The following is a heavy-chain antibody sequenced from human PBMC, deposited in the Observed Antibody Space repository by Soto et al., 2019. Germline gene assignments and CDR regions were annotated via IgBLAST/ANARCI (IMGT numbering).Heavy chain of an antibody. CDR1: GYSFTGYW. D-gene: IGHD3-22*01. CDR2: IAPSDSYT. CDR3: ARQTDYYVSSANYQYYFAS. V-gene: IGHV5-10-1*03. Sequence: DLEQSGAEVKKPGESLRISCKGSGYSFTGYWISWVRQMPGKGLEWMGRIAPSDSYTNYSPSFQGHVTISASKSISTAYLQWSSLKASDTAMYYCARQTDYYVSSANYQYYFASGGQGTLVTFSS. J-gene: IGHJ4*02.